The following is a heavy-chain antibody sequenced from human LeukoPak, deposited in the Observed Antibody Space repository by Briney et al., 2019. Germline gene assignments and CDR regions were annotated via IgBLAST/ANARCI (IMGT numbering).Heavy chain of an antibody. V-gene: IGHV3-33*08. J-gene: IGHJ6*02. CDR2: IWFDGSNK. D-gene: IGHD3-22*01. CDR3: ARGRDSSGYYYVPSTNYGMDV. CDR1: GFTFSNFA. Sequence: GGSLRLSCATSGFTFSNFAMNWVRQAPGKGLEWVAVIWFDGSNKYYADSVKGRFTISRDNSKNTLYLQMNSLRAEDTAVYYCARGRDSSGYYYVPSTNYGMDVWGQGTTVTVSS.